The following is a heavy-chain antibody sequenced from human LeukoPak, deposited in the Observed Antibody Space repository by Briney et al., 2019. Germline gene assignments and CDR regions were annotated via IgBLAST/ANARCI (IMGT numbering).Heavy chain of an antibody. D-gene: IGHD3-22*01. CDR2: IYPGDSDT. CDR3: ARLRGSSGYYRPSGAFDI. V-gene: IGHV5-51*01. CDR1: GYSFTSYW. J-gene: IGHJ3*02. Sequence: GESLKISCKGSGYSFTSYWIGWVRQMPGKGLEWMGIIYPGDSDTRYSPSFQGQVTISADKSISTAYLQWSSLKASDTAMYYCARLRGSSGYYRPSGAFDIWGQGTMVAVSS.